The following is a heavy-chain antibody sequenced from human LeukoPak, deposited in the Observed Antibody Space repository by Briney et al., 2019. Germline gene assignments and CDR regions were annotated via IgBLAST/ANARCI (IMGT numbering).Heavy chain of an antibody. J-gene: IGHJ4*02. CDR2: IKQDGSEK. CDR3: ARDEAYCGGDCYSFDY. V-gene: IGHV3-7*01. Sequence: GGSLRLSCVASGFTFSSRDWMTWVRQAPGKGLEWVANIKQDGSEKNYVDSLKGRFTISRDNAKNTLYLQMNSLRAEDTAVYYCARDEAYCGGDCYSFDYWGQGTLVTVSS. CDR1: GFTFSSRDW. D-gene: IGHD2-21*02.